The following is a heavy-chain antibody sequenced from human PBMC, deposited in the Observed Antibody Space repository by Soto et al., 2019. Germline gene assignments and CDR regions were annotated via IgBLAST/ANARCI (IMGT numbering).Heavy chain of an antibody. CDR2: IHHSGRT. CDR3: ARGSDWQFDY. D-gene: IGHD2-21*02. CDR1: GDSISSDKW. J-gene: IGHJ4*02. V-gene: IGHV4-4*02. Sequence: QVQLQESGPGLVKPSGTLSLTCAVSGDSISSDKWWSWVRQPPGKGLEWIGEIHHSGRTNYNPSLKSRVTILVEKSKNQVSLELSSMTAADTAVYYCARGSDWQFDYWGQGTLVTVSS.